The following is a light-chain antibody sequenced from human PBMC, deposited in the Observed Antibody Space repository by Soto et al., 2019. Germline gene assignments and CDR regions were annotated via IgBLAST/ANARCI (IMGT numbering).Light chain of an antibody. J-gene: IGLJ1*01. Sequence: QSVLTQAASVSGSPGQSITISCTGTSSDVGGYNYVSWYQQHPGKAPKLMIYEVSNRPSGVSNRFSGSKSGNTASLTISGLQAEVESYYYCSSYTSSSTTVLGTGTKVAV. CDR2: EVS. CDR1: SSDVGGYNY. V-gene: IGLV2-14*01. CDR3: SSYTSSSTTV.